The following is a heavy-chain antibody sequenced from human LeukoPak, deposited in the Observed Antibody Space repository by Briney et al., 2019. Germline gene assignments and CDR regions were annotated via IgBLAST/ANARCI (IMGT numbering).Heavy chain of an antibody. CDR3: TRESRSWFGDTNWFDP. Sequence: PSETLSLTCIVSGCSINSDGYYWTWIRQHPVRGLEWIGYIDNSGITSHNPSLESRLTISIDTSKNHFSLNLTSVTAADTAVYYCTRESRSWFGDTNWFDPWGQGTLVTVSS. V-gene: IGHV4-31*03. CDR1: GCSINSDGYY. J-gene: IGHJ5*02. CDR2: IDNSGIT. D-gene: IGHD3-10*01.